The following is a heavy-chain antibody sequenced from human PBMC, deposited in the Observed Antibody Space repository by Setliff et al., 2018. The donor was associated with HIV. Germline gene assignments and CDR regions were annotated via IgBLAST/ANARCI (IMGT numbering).Heavy chain of an antibody. D-gene: IGHD6-19*01. CDR1: GASVNSGSYY. Sequence: TSDTLSLTCIVSGASVNSGSYYWGWIRQPPGKGLEWIGSFHYSGSTSYNPSLRSRVTISVDTSSKQFFLKLTSVTAADTAVYYCARGRAEYVAVAVMGSWFDPWGQGTLVTVSS. J-gene: IGHJ5*02. V-gene: IGHV4-39*07. CDR2: FHYSGST. CDR3: ARGRAEYVAVAVMGSWFDP.